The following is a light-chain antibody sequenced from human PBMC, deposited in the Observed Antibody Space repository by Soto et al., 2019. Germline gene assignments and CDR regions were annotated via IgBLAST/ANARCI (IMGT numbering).Light chain of an antibody. CDR2: DAS. V-gene: IGKV1-5*01. J-gene: IGKJ5*01. Sequence: DIVMTQSPDSLAVSLGERATINCKSSQSVSGWLAWYQQKPGKAPKLLIYDASSLESGVPSRFSGGGSGTEFTLTISSLQPDDFATYYCQQYNTYSTFGQGTRLEIK. CDR3: QQYNTYST. CDR1: QSVSGW.